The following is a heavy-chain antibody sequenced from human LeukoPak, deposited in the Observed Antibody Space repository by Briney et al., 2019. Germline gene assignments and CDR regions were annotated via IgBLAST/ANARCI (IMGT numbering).Heavy chain of an antibody. CDR3: ARQAHYNGNPVDY. J-gene: IGHJ4*02. CDR1: GGSFSGHY. Sequence: NPSETLSLTCAVYGGSFSGHYWSWIRQSPGKGLEWIGNINYSGSTIYNPSLKSRVSISVDTSKNQFSLKLSSVTAADTAVFYCARQAHYNGNPVDYWGQGILVTVSS. V-gene: IGHV4-59*11. D-gene: IGHD3-10*01. CDR2: INYSGST.